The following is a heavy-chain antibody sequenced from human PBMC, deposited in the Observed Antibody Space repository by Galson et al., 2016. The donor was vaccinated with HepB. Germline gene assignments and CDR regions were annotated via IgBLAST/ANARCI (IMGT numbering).Heavy chain of an antibody. CDR2: ISRSSGYT. D-gene: IGHD3-3*01. J-gene: IGHJ6*02. Sequence: SLRLSCAASGFTFSDYYMTWMRLAPGKGLQWVSYISRSSGYTNYEDSVKGRFTISRDNAKNSLFLDMNSLLVEDTAVYYCARGGISNYYNGMDVWGQGTTVIVS. CDR1: GFTFSDYY. CDR3: ARGGISNYYNGMDV. V-gene: IGHV3-11*06.